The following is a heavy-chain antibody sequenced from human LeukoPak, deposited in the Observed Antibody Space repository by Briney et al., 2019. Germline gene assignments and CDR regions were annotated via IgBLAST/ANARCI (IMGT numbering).Heavy chain of an antibody. Sequence: ASVKVSCKASGYTFTSYYMHWVRQAPGQGLEWMGIINPSGGSTSYAQKFQGRVTMTRDTSTSTVYMELSSLRSEDTAVYYCARFPRVVPAATAYFDYWGQGTLVTVSS. V-gene: IGHV1-46*01. D-gene: IGHD2-2*01. CDR3: ARFPRVVPAATAYFDY. J-gene: IGHJ4*02. CDR2: INPSGGST. CDR1: GYTFTSYY.